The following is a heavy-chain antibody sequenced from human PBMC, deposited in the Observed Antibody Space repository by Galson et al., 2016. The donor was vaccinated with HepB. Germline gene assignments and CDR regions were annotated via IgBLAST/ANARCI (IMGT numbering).Heavy chain of an antibody. V-gene: IGHV4-31*03. J-gene: IGHJ5*02. CDR2: IYYRGST. CDR1: GGSIGIGAYY. CDR3: ARGGWDDNGEYGSWFDP. Sequence: TLSLTCTVSGGSIGIGAYYWSWIRQLPGKGLEWIGHIYYRGSTRYNPSLNSRVTISVDTYKNQFSLRLSSVTAADTVVYPCARGGWDDNGEYGSWFDPWGQGTLVIVSS. D-gene: IGHD4-17*01.